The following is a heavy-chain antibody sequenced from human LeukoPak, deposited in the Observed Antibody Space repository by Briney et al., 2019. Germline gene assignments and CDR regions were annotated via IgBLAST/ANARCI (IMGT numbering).Heavy chain of an antibody. Sequence: PSETLSLTCAVFGGSFSGYYWSWIRQHPGKGLEWIGEINHSGSLNYNPSLKSRVTISIDTSKNQFSLKVSPVTAADTAVYYCVRDLSDYYGSGSYRPIDAFDIWGQGTMVTVSS. CDR1: GGSFSGYY. CDR2: INHSGSL. J-gene: IGHJ3*02. V-gene: IGHV4-34*01. CDR3: VRDLSDYYGSGSYRPIDAFDI. D-gene: IGHD3-10*01.